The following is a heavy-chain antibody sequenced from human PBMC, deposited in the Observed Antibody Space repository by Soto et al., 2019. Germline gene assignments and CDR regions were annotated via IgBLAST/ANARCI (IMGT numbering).Heavy chain of an antibody. J-gene: IGHJ4*02. CDR2: FDSEDGET. CDR3: ATTIVLMVYAKVPRRRGGYFDY. D-gene: IGHD2-8*01. Sequence: ASVKVSCKVSGYTLTELSMHWVRQAPGKGLEWMGGFDSEDGETIYAQKFQGRVTMTEDTSTDTAYMELSSLRSEDTAVYYCATTIVLMVYAKVPRRRGGYFDYWGQGTLVTVSS. CDR1: GYTLTELS. V-gene: IGHV1-24*01.